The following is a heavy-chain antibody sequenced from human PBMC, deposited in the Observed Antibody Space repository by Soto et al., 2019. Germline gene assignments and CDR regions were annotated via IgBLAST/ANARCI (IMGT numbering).Heavy chain of an antibody. CDR3: ARLVCTTLDYYSSMDV. CDR2: IFYTGGT. D-gene: IGHD1-1*01. J-gene: IGHJ6*03. V-gene: IGHV4-39*02. Sequence: SETLSLTCTVSGGSISSSSYYWGWIRQPPGKGLEWIGNIFYTGGTYYTPSLKSRVTISVDTSKNHVSLKLYSVTAADTAAYYCARLVCTTLDYYSSMDVWCTGTTVTLSS. CDR1: GGSISSSSYY.